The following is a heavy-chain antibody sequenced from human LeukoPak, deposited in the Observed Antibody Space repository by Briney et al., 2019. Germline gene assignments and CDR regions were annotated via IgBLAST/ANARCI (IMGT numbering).Heavy chain of an antibody. D-gene: IGHD6-13*01. J-gene: IGHJ4*02. CDR3: AGAAAGSFDY. CDR1: GYTFTSYA. V-gene: IGHV1-3*01. CDR2: INAGNGNT. Sequence: GASVKVTCKASGYTFTSYAMHRVRRAPGQRLEWMGWINAGNGNTKYSQKFQGRVTITRDTSASTAYMELSSLRSEDTAVYYCAGAAAGSFDYWGQGTLVTVSS.